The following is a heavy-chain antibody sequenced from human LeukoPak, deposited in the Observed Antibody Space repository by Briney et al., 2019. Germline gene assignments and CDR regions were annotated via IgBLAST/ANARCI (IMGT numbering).Heavy chain of an antibody. CDR3: ASSGSYHKVSDY. CDR1: GYTFTSYY. V-gene: IGHV1-46*01. D-gene: IGHD1-26*01. CDR2: INPSGGST. Sequence: GASVTVSCTASGYTFTSYYMHWVRQAPGQGLEWMGIINPSGGSTSYAQKFQGRVTMTRDTSTSTVYMELSSLRSEDTAVYYCASSGSYHKVSDYWGQGTLVTVSS. J-gene: IGHJ4*02.